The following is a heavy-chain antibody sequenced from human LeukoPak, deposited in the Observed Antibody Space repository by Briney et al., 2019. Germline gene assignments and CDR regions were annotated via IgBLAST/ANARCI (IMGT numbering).Heavy chain of an antibody. CDR1: GGSISSYY. CDR2: IYYSGST. J-gene: IGHJ3*02. Sequence: SETLSLTCTVSGGSISSYYWSWIRQPPGKGLEWIGYIYYSGSTNYNPSLKSRVTISVDTSKNQFSLKLSSVTAADTAVYYCARAPIDSSGYYAFDIWGQGTMVTVSS. V-gene: IGHV4-59*12. D-gene: IGHD3-22*01. CDR3: ARAPIDSSGYYAFDI.